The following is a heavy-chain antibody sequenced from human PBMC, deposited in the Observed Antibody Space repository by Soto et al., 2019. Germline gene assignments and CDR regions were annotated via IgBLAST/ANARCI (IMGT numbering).Heavy chain of an antibody. J-gene: IGHJ1*01. CDR2: INHSGST. CDR3: ASWRRKVGGQIRYFQH. V-gene: IGHV4-34*01. CDR1: GGSFSGYY. Sequence: SETLSLTCAVYGGSFSGYYWSWIRQPPGKGLEWIGEINHSGSTNYNPSLKSRVTISVDTSKNQFSLKLSSVTAADTAVYYCASWRRKVGGQIRYFQHWGQGTLATVSS.